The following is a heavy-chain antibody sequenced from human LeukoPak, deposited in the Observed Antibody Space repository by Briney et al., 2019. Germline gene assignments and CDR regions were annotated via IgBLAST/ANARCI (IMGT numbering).Heavy chain of an antibody. V-gene: IGHV3-48*03. CDR1: GFTFSSYE. J-gene: IGHJ4*02. CDR2: SSSSGSTI. CDR3: ARGSLHSAYGFDY. D-gene: IGHD5-12*01. Sequence: GGSLRLSCAASGFTFSSYEMNWVRQAPGKGLEWVSHSSSSGSTIYYAGSVKGRFTIARDNAKNSVYLQMYSLRVEDTAVYYCARGSLHSAYGFDYWGQGTLVTVSS.